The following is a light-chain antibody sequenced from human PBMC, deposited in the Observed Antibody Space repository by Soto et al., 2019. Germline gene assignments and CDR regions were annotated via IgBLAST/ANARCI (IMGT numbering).Light chain of an antibody. CDR3: QQYNNWPRT. J-gene: IGKJ1*01. CDR1: QSVSSN. Sequence: EIVMTQSPATLSVSPGERATLSCRASQSVSSNLAWYQQKAGQAPRLLIYGASTRATGIPARISGSGSGTEFTLTISSLQSEDFAVYYCQQYNNWPRTFGQGTKVEIK. V-gene: IGKV3-15*01. CDR2: GAS.